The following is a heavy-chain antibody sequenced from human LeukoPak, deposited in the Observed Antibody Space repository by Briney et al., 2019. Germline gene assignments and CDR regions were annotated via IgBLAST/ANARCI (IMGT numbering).Heavy chain of an antibody. D-gene: IGHD5-18*01. V-gene: IGHV4-39*07. CDR3: ARSSGYSYGTRGFDP. CDR1: GGSISSSSYY. CDR2: IYYSGST. Sequence: SETLSLTCTVSGGSISSSSYYWGWIRQPPGKGLEWIGSIYYSGSTYYNPSLKSRVTISVDTSKNQFSLKLSSVTAADTAVYYCARSSGYSYGTRGFDPWGQGTLVTVSS. J-gene: IGHJ5*02.